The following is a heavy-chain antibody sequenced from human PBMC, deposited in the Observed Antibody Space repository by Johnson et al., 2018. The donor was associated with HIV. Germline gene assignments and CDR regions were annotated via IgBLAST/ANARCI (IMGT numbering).Heavy chain of an antibody. CDR1: GFTFSSYP. Sequence: QVQLLKSGGGVVQPGRSQRLSCAASGFTFSSYPMHWVRQAPGKGLEWVAFIRYDGSNKYYADSVRGRFTISRDNSKNTLYLQMNSLRAEDTAVYYCARDAILSPGAFDIWGQGTMVTVSS. J-gene: IGHJ3*02. V-gene: IGHV3-30*02. CDR3: ARDAILSPGAFDI. D-gene: IGHD2-21*01. CDR2: IRYDGSNK.